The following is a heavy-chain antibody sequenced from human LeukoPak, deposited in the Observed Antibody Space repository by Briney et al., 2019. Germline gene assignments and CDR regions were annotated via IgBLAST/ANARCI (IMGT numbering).Heavy chain of an antibody. Sequence: PSETLSLTCAVSAHSFSSHHWTWIRQSPGTGLEWIGYISHIGRTNYNPPLKSRVTISIDTSKNQFSLKLRSVTAADRAVYYCARDLVTVYKGFDIWGKGTMVSVS. CDR1: AHSFSSHH. CDR2: ISHIGRT. CDR3: ARDLVTVYKGFDI. J-gene: IGHJ3*02. V-gene: IGHV4-59*11. D-gene: IGHD2-8*01.